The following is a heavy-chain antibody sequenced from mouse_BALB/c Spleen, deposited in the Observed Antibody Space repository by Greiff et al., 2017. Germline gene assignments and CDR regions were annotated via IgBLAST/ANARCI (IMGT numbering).Heavy chain of an antibody. CDR2: ISSGGGST. Sequence: EVKVVESGGGLVKPGGSLKLSCAASGFAFSSYDMSWVRQTPEKRLEWVAYISSGGGSTYYPDTVKGRFTISRDNAKNTLYLQMSSLKSEDTAMYYCAREGYGNYSFDYWGQGTTLTVSS. D-gene: IGHD2-1*01. V-gene: IGHV5-12-1*01. J-gene: IGHJ2*01. CDR3: AREGYGNYSFDY. CDR1: GFAFSSYD.